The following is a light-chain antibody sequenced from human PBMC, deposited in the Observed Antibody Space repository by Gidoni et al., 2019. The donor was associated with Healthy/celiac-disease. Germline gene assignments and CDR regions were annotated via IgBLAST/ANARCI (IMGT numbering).Light chain of an antibody. V-gene: IGKV1-39*01. J-gene: IGKJ3*01. Sequence: IQMTHSPSSLSASVGDRVTITCRASQSISSYLNWYQQKPGKAPKLLIYAASSLQSGVPSRFSGSGSGTDFTLTISSLQPEDFATYYCQQSYSTAIFTFGPGTKVDIK. CDR2: AAS. CDR3: QQSYSTAIFT. CDR1: QSISSY.